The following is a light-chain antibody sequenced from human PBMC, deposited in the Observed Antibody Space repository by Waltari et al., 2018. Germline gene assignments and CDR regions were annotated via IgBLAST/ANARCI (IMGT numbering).Light chain of an antibody. CDR3: SSYGGSNNFYV. J-gene: IGLJ1*01. CDR2: EVT. Sequence: QSALTQPPSASGSPGQSVTISCAGTSSDVGGYNYVSWYQHHPGKAPNLIIYEVTKRPQGVRDRFSGSKSGNTAALTVSGLQAEDESDYYCSSYGGSNNFYVFGTGTKVSVL. V-gene: IGLV2-8*01. CDR1: SSDVGGYNY.